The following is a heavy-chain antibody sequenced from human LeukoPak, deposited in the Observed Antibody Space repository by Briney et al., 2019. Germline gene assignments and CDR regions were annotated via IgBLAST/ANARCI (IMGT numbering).Heavy chain of an antibody. CDR3: ARGGSGSYFSWLDP. J-gene: IGHJ5*02. Sequence: VKVSCKASGYTFTGYYIHWVRQAPGQGLECMGWINPNSGGTNYAQKFQGRVTMARDTSISTAYMELSRLRSDDTAVYYCARGGSGSYFSWLDPWGQGTLVTVSS. V-gene: IGHV1-2*02. CDR2: INPNSGGT. CDR1: GYTFTGYY. D-gene: IGHD3-10*01.